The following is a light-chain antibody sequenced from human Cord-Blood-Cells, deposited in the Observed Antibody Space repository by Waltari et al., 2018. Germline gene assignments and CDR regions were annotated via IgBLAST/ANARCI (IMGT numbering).Light chain of an antibody. Sequence: QSALTQPASVSGSPGQSITISCTGTSSDVGSYNLVSWYQQPPGKAPKLMIYEGSKRPSGVSNRFSGSKSGNTASLTISGLQAEDEADYYCCSYGVFGTGTKVTVL. CDR3: CSYGV. CDR1: SSDVGSYNL. CDR2: EGS. J-gene: IGLJ1*01. V-gene: IGLV2-23*01.